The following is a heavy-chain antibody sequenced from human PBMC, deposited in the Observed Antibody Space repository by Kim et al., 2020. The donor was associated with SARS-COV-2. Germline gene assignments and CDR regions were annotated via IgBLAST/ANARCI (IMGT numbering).Heavy chain of an antibody. CDR3: ARGRRYYYGSGSYDLPPSRFDP. CDR1: GGSFSGYY. J-gene: IGHJ5*02. Sequence: SETLSLTCAVYGGSFSGYYWSWIRQPPGKGLEWIGEINHSGSTNYNPSLKSRVTISVDTSKNQFSLKLSSVTAADTAVYYCARGRRYYYGSGSYDLPPSRFDPWGQGTLVTVSS. CDR2: INHSGST. D-gene: IGHD3-10*01. V-gene: IGHV4-34*01.